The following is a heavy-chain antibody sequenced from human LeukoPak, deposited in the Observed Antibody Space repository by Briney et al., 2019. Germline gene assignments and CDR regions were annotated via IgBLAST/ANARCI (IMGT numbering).Heavy chain of an antibody. V-gene: IGHV3-30*02. CDR3: AKAGRRSPYSSSNEY. J-gene: IGHJ4*02. CDR2: IRYDGSNK. Sequence: PGGSLRLSCAASGFTFSSYGMHWVRQAPGKGLEWVAFIRYDGSNKYYADSVKGRFTISRDNSKNTLYLQMNSLRAEDTAVYYCAKAGRRSPYSSSNEYWGQGTLVTVSS. D-gene: IGHD6-6*01. CDR1: GFTFSSYG.